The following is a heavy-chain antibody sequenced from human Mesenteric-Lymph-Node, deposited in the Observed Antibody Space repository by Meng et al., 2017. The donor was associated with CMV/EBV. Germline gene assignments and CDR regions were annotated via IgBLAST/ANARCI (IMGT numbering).Heavy chain of an antibody. CDR1: GLSVSSTY. Sequence: PGGCLRLSCAVSGLSVSSTYIIWVRQPPGKGLQWVSSIYETGVIQYADSVKGRFTISADTSKNTVYLQMTSLRAEDTAVYYCVNFGYWGQGTLVTVSS. J-gene: IGHJ4*02. CDR2: IYETGVI. V-gene: IGHV3-53*01. CDR3: VNFGY.